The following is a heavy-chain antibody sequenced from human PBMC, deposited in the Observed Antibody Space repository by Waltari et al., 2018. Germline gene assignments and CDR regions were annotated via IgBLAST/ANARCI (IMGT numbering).Heavy chain of an antibody. V-gene: IGHV3-53*01. CDR1: GFTVSSNY. D-gene: IGHD6-25*01. J-gene: IGHJ6*02. Sequence: EVQLVESGGGLIQPGGSLRLSCAASGFTVSSNYMSWVRQAPGKGLEWVSVIYSGGSTYYADSVKGRFTISRDNSKNTLYLQMNSLRAADTAVYYCARDIRRGKQRGGMDVWGQGTTVTVSS. CDR3: ARDIRRGKQRGGMDV. CDR2: IYSGGST.